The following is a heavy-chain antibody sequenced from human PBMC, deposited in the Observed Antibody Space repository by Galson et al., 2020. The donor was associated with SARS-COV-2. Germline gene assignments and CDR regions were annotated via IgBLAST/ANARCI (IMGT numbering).Heavy chain of an antibody. CDR3: ASNYGDYESYYGMDV. V-gene: IGHV3-33*01. Sequence: GESMKISCAASGITFSSYGMHWVRQAPGKGLEWVAVIWYAGSNKYYADCVKGRFTISRDNSKNTLYLQMNSLSAEDTAVYYCASNYGDYESYYGMDVWGQGTTVTVSS. D-gene: IGHD4-17*01. CDR1: GITFSSYG. CDR2: IWYAGSNK. J-gene: IGHJ6*02.